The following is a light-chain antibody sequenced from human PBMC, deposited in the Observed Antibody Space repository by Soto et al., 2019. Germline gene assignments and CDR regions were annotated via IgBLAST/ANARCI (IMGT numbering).Light chain of an antibody. Sequence: EIVLTQSPGTLSFSPGERATLSCRASQPVSSNYLAWYQQKPGQAPRLLIYGASSRATDIPDRFSGSGSGTEFTLTISSLQPDDFATYYCQQYRAFGQGTKVDI. J-gene: IGKJ1*01. CDR2: GAS. CDR1: QPVSSNY. CDR3: QQYRA. V-gene: IGKV3-20*01.